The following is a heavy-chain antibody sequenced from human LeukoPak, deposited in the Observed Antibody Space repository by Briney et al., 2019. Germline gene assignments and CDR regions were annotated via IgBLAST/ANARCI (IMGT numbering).Heavy chain of an antibody. J-gene: IGHJ4*02. D-gene: IGHD3-10*01. CDR1: GGSISSYY. CDR2: IYRSGST. V-gene: IGHV4-4*07. CDR3: ARGGGVRGVITPFDY. Sequence: PSESVSLTCAVSGGSISSYYWSWVRQPAGKGLEGIGRIYRSGSTSYNTYLKRRVTISVDPSKNQFSLKLTSVTAADTAVYYCARGGGVRGVITPFDYWGQGTLVTVSS.